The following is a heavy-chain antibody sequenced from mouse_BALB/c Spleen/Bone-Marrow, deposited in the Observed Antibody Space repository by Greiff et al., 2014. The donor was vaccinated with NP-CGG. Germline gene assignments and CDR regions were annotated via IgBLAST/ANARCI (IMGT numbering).Heavy chain of an antibody. V-gene: IGHV14-3*02. CDR3: ARSDY. CDR1: GFNFKDSY. CDR2: IYPANGYT. J-gene: IGHJ2*01. Sequence: VQLKQSGAELVKPGASVKLSCTASGFNFKDSYIHWVKQRPEQGLEWIGWIYPANGYTKYDPKFQGKATITADTSSNTAYLQLDSLTSEYSAVCCYARSDYWGQGTTLTVSS.